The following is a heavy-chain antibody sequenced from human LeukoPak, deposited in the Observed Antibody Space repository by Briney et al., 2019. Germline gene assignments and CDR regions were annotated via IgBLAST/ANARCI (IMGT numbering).Heavy chain of an antibody. J-gene: IGHJ4*02. D-gene: IGHD3-9*01. V-gene: IGHV3-23*01. CDR2: ISTRCDRT. Sequence: PGGSLRLSCAVSGFTFSNFAMSWVRQSPGKGLEWVSGISTRCDRTYLADAVKGRFTIYRDNSKHTLSLQMNCLSAEHTAVYYCAKDRDIRRYPDPFDAWGQGTLVTVSS. CDR1: GFTFSNFA. CDR3: AKDRDIRRYPDPFDA.